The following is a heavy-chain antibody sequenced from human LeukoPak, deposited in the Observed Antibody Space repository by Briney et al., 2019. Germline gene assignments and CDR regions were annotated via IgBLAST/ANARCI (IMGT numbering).Heavy chain of an antibody. CDR1: GFSFSNYW. J-gene: IGHJ5*02. CDR3: ARDPESHYYDSSGYRWLFSPLARNWFDP. CDR2: IKTDGSST. D-gene: IGHD3-22*01. V-gene: IGHV3-74*01. Sequence: GGSLRLSCAASGFSFSNYWMHWVRQVPGKGLMWVSRIKTDGSSTSYADSVKGRFTISRDNAKNTLYLQMNSLRAEDTAVYYCARDPESHYYDSSGYRWLFSPLARNWFDPWGQGTLVTVSS.